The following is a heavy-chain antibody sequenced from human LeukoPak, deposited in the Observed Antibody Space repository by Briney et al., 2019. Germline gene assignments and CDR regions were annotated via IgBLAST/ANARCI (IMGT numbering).Heavy chain of an antibody. CDR3: ARERLVAGDYYYYYGMDV. CDR1: GFTFDDYA. CDR2: ISWNSGSI. J-gene: IGHJ6*02. D-gene: IGHD2-15*01. V-gene: IGHV3-9*01. Sequence: HPGRSLRLSCAASGFTFDDYAMHWVRQAPGKGLEWVSGISWNSGSIGYADSVKGRFTISRDNAKNSLYLQMNSLRAEDTAVYYCARERLVAGDYYYYYGMDVWGQGTTVTVSS.